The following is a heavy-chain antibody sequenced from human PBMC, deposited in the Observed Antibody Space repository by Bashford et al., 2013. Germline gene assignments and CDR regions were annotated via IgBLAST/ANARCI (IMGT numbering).Heavy chain of an antibody. D-gene: IGHD5-12*01. CDR1: GFNFSGSP. J-gene: IGHJ4*02. CDR3: NTWDTVATVGY. Sequence: GGSLRLSCAASGFNFSGSPMHWVRQASGKGLEWVGRIRDKLNNYATSYAASVKGRFTISRDDSENTAYLQMNSLTTEDTALYYCNTWDTVATVGYWGQGTLVTVSS. CDR2: IRDKLNNYAT. V-gene: IGHV3-73*01.